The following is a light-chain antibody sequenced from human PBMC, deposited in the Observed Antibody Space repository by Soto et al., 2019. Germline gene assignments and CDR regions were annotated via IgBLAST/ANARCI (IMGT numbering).Light chain of an antibody. CDR3: QLYYSYPRT. CDR1: QGISRY. Sequence: AIRMTQSPTSFSASTGDRVTITCRASQGISRYLAWYQQKPGKPPKLLIYAASTFQSGVPSRFSGSGSGTDFTLTISCLQSEDFATYYCQLYYSYPRTFGQGTKV. CDR2: AAS. V-gene: IGKV1-8*01. J-gene: IGKJ1*01.